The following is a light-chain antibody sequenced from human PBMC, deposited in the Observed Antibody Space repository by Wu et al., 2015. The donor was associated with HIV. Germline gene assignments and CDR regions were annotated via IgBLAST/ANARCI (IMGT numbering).Light chain of an antibody. V-gene: IGKV3-20*01. J-gene: IGKJ2*03. CDR3: QQYVASGYS. CDR1: QSVSSNY. CDR2: GAS. Sequence: EIVLTQSPGTLSLSPGERATLSCRASQSVSSNYLAWYQQKPGQPPRLLIYGASSRATGIPDRFSGGGSGTDFTLTISRLESEDFAVYFCQQYVASGYSFGQGTKLEIK.